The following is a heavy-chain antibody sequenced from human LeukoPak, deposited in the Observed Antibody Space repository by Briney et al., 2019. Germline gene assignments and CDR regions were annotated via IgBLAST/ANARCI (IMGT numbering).Heavy chain of an antibody. Sequence: GGSLRLSCAASGFTFSSYGMHWVRQAPGKGLEWVAVIWYDGSNKYYADSVKGRFTISRDNAKNSLYLQMNSLRAEDTAVYYCARAGSSGWPFDYWGQGTLVTVSS. D-gene: IGHD6-19*01. J-gene: IGHJ4*02. CDR1: GFTFSSYG. CDR3: ARAGSSGWPFDY. V-gene: IGHV3-33*01. CDR2: IWYDGSNK.